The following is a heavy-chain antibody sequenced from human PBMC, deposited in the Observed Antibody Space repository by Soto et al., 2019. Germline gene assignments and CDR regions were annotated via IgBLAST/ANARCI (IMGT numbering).Heavy chain of an antibody. D-gene: IGHD4-17*01. CDR3: ARVMTTVTWPYYFDY. J-gene: IGHJ4*02. CDR2: INPNSGGT. CDR1: GYTFTGYY. V-gene: IGHV1-2*02. Sequence: GASVKVSCKASGYTFTGYYMHWVRQAPGQGLEWMGWINPNSGGTNYAQKLQGRVTMATDTSTSTAFMELRSLRSDDTAIYYCARVMTTVTWPYYFDYWGQGTLVTVSS.